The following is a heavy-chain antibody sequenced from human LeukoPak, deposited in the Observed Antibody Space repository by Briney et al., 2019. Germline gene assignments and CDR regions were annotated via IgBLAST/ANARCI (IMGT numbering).Heavy chain of an antibody. CDR1: GGSISSGGYY. J-gene: IGHJ4*02. V-gene: IGHV4-31*03. CDR2: IYYSGST. Sequence: SETLSLTCTVSGGSISSGGYYWSWIRQHPGKGLEWIGYIYYSGSTYYNPSLKSRVTISVDTSKNQFSLKLSSVTAADTAVYYCAREARSVTTVNRYFDYWGQGTLVTVSS. CDR3: AREARSVTTVNRYFDY. D-gene: IGHD4-17*01.